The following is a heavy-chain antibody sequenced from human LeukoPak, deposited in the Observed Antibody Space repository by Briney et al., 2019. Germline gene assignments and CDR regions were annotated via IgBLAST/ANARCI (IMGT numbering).Heavy chain of an antibody. CDR1: GGTFSSYA. CDR3: AGYCSSTSCQFDY. J-gene: IGHJ4*02. CDR2: IIPIFGIA. D-gene: IGHD2-2*01. Sequence: ASVKVSCKVSGGTFSSYAISWVRQAPGQGLEWMGRIIPIFGIANYAQKFQGRVTITADKSTSTAYMELSNLRSEDTAVYYCAGYCSSTSCQFDYWGQGTLVTVSS. V-gene: IGHV1-69*04.